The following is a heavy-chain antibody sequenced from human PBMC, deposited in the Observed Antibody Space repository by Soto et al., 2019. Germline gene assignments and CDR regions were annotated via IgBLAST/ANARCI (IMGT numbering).Heavy chain of an antibody. Sequence: PSETLSLTCIVSGGSISSDYWGWIRQPPGKGLEWIGYIFYAGAINYNPSLKSRVTISIDASEEQFSLNLTSVTAADTAFYYCAKYTGYESLFYFDSWGRGLQVTVSS. D-gene: IGHD5-12*01. CDR1: GGSISSDY. CDR2: IFYAGAI. CDR3: AKYTGYESLFYFDS. V-gene: IGHV4-59*01. J-gene: IGHJ4*01.